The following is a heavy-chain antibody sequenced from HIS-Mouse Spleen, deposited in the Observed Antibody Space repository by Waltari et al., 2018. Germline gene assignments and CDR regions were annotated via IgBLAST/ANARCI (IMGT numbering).Heavy chain of an antibody. V-gene: IGHV4-39*07. CDR1: GGSISSSSYY. Sequence: QLQLQESGPGLVKPSETLSLTCTVSGGSISSSSYYWGWIRQPPGTGLEWIGSSYYSGNTYYHPSLSSRVTISVDTSKNQCSLKLSSVTAADTAVYYCARGYSSSEDYWGQGTLVTVSS. CDR2: SYYSGNT. D-gene: IGHD6-13*01. CDR3: ARGYSSSEDY. J-gene: IGHJ4*02.